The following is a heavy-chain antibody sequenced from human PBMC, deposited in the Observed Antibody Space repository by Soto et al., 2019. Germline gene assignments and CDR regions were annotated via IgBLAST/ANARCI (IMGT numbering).Heavy chain of an antibody. V-gene: IGHV4-34*01. Sequence: QVQLQQWGAGLLKPSETLSLTCAVYGGYFSGYYWSWIRQPPGKGLEWIGEINHSGSTNYNPSLKSRVTISVNTSKNQFSLKRSSVTAADTAGYYCARGARMDYDILTVPAPPFDYWGQGTLVTVSS. CDR1: GGYFSGYY. J-gene: IGHJ4*02. CDR3: ARGARMDYDILTVPAPPFDY. D-gene: IGHD3-9*01. CDR2: INHSGST.